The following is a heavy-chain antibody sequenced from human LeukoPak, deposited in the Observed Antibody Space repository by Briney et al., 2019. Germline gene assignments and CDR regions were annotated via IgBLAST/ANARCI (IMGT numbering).Heavy chain of an antibody. V-gene: IGHV3-11*01. D-gene: IGHD1-26*01. Sequence: PGGSLRLSCVASGFTFSDYYLTWIRQAPGKGLEWVSYISRDATIIYYSDSVKGRFTISRDNAKNSLYMQMNSLRAEDTALYYCARDLNPVGFDYWGQGTLVTVSS. CDR2: ISRDATII. CDR3: ARDLNPVGFDY. J-gene: IGHJ4*02. CDR1: GFTFSDYY.